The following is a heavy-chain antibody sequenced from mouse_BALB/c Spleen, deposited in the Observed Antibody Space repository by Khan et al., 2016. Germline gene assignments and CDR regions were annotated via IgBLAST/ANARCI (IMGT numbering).Heavy chain of an antibody. J-gene: IGHJ3*01. V-gene: IGHV1-7*01. D-gene: IGHD2-2*01. CDR3: ASPYGYDAWFAY. Sequence: QVQLQQSGAELAKPGASVKMSCKATGYTFTSYWMHWVKQRPGQGLEWIGYINPSTGYTEYNQKFKDKATLTADKSSSTAYMQLSSLTSEDSAVYYAASPYGYDAWFAYWGQGTLVTVSA. CDR1: GYTFTSYW. CDR2: INPSTGYT.